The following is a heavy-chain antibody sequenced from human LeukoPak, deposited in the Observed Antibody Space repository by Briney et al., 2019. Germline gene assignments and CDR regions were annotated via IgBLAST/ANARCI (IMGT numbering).Heavy chain of an antibody. CDR1: GFTFSSYA. Sequence: GGSLRLSCAASGFTFSSYAMHWVRQAPGKGLEWVAVISYDGSNKYYADSVKGRFTISRDNSKNTLYLQMNSLRAEDTAVYYCARDRVVITLNYFDYWGRGTLVTVSS. CDR2: ISYDGSNK. V-gene: IGHV3-30-3*01. D-gene: IGHD3-22*01. J-gene: IGHJ4*02. CDR3: ARDRVVITLNYFDY.